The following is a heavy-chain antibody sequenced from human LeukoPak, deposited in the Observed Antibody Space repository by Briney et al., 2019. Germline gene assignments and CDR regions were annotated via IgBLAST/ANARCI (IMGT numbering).Heavy chain of an antibody. CDR3: ARGLSDCSGGSCYVGWFDP. Sequence: SENLSLTCAVYGGSFSGYYWSWIRQPPGKGLEWIGEINHSGSTNYNPSLKSRVTISVDTSKNQFSLKLSSVTAADTAVYYCARGLSDCSGGSCYVGWFDPWGQGTLVTVSS. CDR2: INHSGST. J-gene: IGHJ5*02. V-gene: IGHV4-34*01. D-gene: IGHD2-15*01. CDR1: GGSFSGYY.